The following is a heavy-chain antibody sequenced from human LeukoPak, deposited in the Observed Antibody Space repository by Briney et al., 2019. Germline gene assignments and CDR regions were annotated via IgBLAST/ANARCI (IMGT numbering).Heavy chain of an antibody. CDR2: IKSKTDGGTT. Sequence: GGSLRLSCAASGFTFSNAWMSWVRQAPGKGLEWVGRIKSKTDGGTTDYAAPVKGRFTISRDDSKNTLYLQMNSLKTEDTAVYYCTTASFSDFWSGYYNFDYWGQGTLVTVSS. CDR3: TTASFSDFWSGYYNFDY. CDR1: GFTFSNAW. D-gene: IGHD3-3*01. V-gene: IGHV3-15*01. J-gene: IGHJ4*02.